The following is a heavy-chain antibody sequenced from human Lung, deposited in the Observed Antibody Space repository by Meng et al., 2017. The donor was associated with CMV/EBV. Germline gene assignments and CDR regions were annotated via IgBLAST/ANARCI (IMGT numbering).Heavy chain of an antibody. Sequence: QXXXLTXXISGESISSNNVAWNWIRQSPSRGLEWLGRTYYRSQWYNDYAVSVKSRITINPDTSKNQFSLHLNSVTPEDTAVYYCARDRGFVVVTSGNCFDPXGQGXLVTFSS. D-gene: IGHD2-21*02. V-gene: IGHV6-1*01. CDR3: ARDRGFVVVTSGNCFDP. CDR1: GESISSNNVA. CDR2: TYYRSQWYN. J-gene: IGHJ5*02.